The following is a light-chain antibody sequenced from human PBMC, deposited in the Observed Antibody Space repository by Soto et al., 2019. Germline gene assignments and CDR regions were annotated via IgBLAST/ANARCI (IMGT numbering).Light chain of an antibody. CDR2: GAS. J-gene: IGKJ4*01. CDR1: QSVSSN. Sequence: EIVLPKFPATLSVSPGERATLSCRASQSVSSNLAWYQQKPGQAPRLLIYGASTRATGIPARFSGSGSGTEFTLTISSLQSEDFAVYYCQQYDNWPLTFGGGTKVDI. V-gene: IGKV3-15*01. CDR3: QQYDNWPLT.